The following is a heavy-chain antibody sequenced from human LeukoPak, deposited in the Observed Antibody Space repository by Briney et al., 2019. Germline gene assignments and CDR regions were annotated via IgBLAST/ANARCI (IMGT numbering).Heavy chain of an antibody. V-gene: IGHV4-59*08. D-gene: IGHD3-10*02. CDR3: ARHNDYYVVGGMDV. CDR1: GGSISSYY. J-gene: IGHJ6*02. Sequence: SETLSLTCTVSGGSISSYYWSWIRQPPRKGLEWIGYIYYSGSTNYNPSLKSRVTISVDTSKNQFSLKLSSVTAADTAVYYCARHNDYYVVGGMDVWGQGTTVTASS. CDR2: IYYSGST.